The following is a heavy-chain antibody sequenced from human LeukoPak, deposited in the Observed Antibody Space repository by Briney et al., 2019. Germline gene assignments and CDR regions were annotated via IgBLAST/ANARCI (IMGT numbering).Heavy chain of an antibody. CDR1: GFTFSSYS. V-gene: IGHV3-48*04. Sequence: GGSLRLSCAASGFTFSSYSMNWVPQAPGKGLEWVSYISSSSSTIYYADSVKGRFTISRDNAKNSLYLQMNSLRAEDTAVYYCARDLLVVPAAMRFDPWGQGTLVTVSS. CDR2: ISSSSSTI. D-gene: IGHD2-2*01. CDR3: ARDLLVVPAAMRFDP. J-gene: IGHJ5*02.